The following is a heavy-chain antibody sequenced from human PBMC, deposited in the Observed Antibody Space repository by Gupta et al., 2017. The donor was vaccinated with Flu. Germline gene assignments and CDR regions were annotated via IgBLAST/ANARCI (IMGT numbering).Heavy chain of an antibody. D-gene: IGHD6-6*01. Sequence: EVYLAESGGGLIKPGGSLRLSCAASGFNFNNAWMSWTRQPPGKGLEWVGRIKSAADGGTEDYAAPVKGRFIISRDDSRHMVYLQMNSLKTDDTAMYYCTTAAQAAQDLWGQGTLVTVSS. V-gene: IGHV3-15*01. CDR1: GFNFNNAW. CDR3: TTAAQAAQDL. CDR2: IKSAADGGTE. J-gene: IGHJ4*02.